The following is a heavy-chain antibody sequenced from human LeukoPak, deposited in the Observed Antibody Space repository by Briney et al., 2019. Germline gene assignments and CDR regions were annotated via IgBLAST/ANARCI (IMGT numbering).Heavy chain of an antibody. J-gene: IGHJ4*02. CDR1: GFTFSNYA. Sequence: GGSLRLSCAASGFTFSNYAMHWVRQTPGKGLQYVSDISSNGGSTYYADSVKGRFTISRDNSKNTLYLQMGSLRAEDMAVYYCARAKAYFFDYWGQGTLVTVSS. V-gene: IGHV3-64*02. CDR2: ISSNGGST. CDR3: ARAKAYFFDY.